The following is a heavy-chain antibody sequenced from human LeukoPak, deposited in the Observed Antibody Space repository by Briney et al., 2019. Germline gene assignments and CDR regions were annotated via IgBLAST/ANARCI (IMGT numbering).Heavy chain of an antibody. CDR1: GFTVSSNY. Sequence: GGSLRLSCAASGFTVSSNYMSWVRQAPGKGLEWVSYISSSGSTIYYADSVKGRFTISRDNAKNSLYLQMNSLRDEDTAVYYCASQGYYYGSGSYPQLVDYWGQGTLVTVSS. D-gene: IGHD3-10*01. CDR3: ASQGYYYGSGSYPQLVDY. V-gene: IGHV3-11*04. J-gene: IGHJ4*02. CDR2: ISSSGSTI.